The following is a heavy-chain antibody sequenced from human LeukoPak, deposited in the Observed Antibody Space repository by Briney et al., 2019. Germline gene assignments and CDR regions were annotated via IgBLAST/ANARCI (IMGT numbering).Heavy chain of an antibody. CDR1: GFTFSSYS. V-gene: IGHV3-21*01. CDR2: ISSSSSYI. Sequence: GGSLRLSCAASGFTFSSYSMNWVRQAPGKGLEWVSSISSSSSYIYYADSVKGRFTISRDNAKNSLYLQMNSLRAEDTAVYYRARFELGPEYTNFDYWGQGTLVTVSS. J-gene: IGHJ4*02. D-gene: IGHD6-13*01. CDR3: ARFELGPEYTNFDY.